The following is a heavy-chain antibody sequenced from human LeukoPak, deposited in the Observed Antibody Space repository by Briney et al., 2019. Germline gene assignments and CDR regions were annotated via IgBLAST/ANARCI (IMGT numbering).Heavy chain of an antibody. CDR3: ASPIMVRGVILEGTSPHNDAFDI. CDR1: GFTFSSYW. J-gene: IGHJ3*02. Sequence: LSGGSLRLSCAASGFTFSSYWMSWVRQAPGKGLEWVANIKQDGSEKYYVDSVKGRFTISRDNAKNSLYLQMNSLRAEDTAVYYCASPIMVRGVILEGTSPHNDAFDIWGQGTMVTVSS. D-gene: IGHD3-10*01. CDR2: IKQDGSEK. V-gene: IGHV3-7*03.